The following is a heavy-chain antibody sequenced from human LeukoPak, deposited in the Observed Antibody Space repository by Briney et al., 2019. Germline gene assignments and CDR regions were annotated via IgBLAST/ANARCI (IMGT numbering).Heavy chain of an antibody. CDR2: VSYSGST. CDR1: GASINITTYY. Sequence: PSETLSLTCTVSGASINITTYYWGWIRQTPGKGLEWMGSVSYSGSTKYNPSLNSRGTISLDTSKNHVSLTLTSVTAADTALYYCASVNDYGDPLPRYMDVWGKGTAVTVSS. V-gene: IGHV4-39*07. D-gene: IGHD4-17*01. J-gene: IGHJ6*03. CDR3: ASVNDYGDPLPRYMDV.